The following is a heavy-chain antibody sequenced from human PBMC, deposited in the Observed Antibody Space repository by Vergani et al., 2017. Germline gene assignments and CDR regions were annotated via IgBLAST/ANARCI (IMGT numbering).Heavy chain of an antibody. CDR3: ARVEGWCSSTSCHLMDV. CDR1: GGSFSGYY. D-gene: IGHD2-2*01. J-gene: IGHJ6*02. V-gene: IGHV4-34*01. Sequence: QVQLQQWGAGLLKPSETLSLTCAVYGGSFSGYYWSWIRQPPGKGLEWIGEINHSGSTNYNPSLKSRDTISVDTSKNQFSLKLSSVTAADTAVYYCARVEGWCSSTSCHLMDVWGQGTTVTVSS. CDR2: INHSGST.